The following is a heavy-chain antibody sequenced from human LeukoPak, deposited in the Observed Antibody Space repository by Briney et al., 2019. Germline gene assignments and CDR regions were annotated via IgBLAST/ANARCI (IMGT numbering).Heavy chain of an antibody. CDR2: ISSSGSTI. V-gene: IGHV3-11*01. J-gene: IGHJ6*03. Sequence: GGSLRLSCAASGFTFSDYEMSWIRQAPGKGLEWVSYISSSGSTIYYADSVKGRFTISRDNAKNSLYLQMNSLRAEDTAVYYCARDLGSNYYYYMDVWGKGTTVTISS. CDR3: ARDLGSNYYYYMDV. CDR1: GFTFSDYE.